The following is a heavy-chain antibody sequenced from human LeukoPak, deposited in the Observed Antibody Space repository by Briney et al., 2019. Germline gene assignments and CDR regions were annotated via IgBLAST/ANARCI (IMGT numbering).Heavy chain of an antibody. Sequence: ASVKVSCKASGYTFTGYYMHWVRQAPGQGLEWMGWINPNSGGTNYAQKFQGRVTMTRDTSISTVYMELSSLRSEDTAVYYCARDYLDAFDIWGQGTMVTVSS. V-gene: IGHV1-2*02. CDR1: GYTFTGYY. J-gene: IGHJ3*02. D-gene: IGHD2/OR15-2a*01. CDR3: ARDYLDAFDI. CDR2: INPNSGGT.